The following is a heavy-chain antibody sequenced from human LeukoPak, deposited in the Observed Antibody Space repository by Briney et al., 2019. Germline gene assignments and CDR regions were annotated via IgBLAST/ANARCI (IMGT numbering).Heavy chain of an antibody. D-gene: IGHD3-16*01. CDR1: GYTFITYG. Sequence: ASVKVSCKASGYTFITYGISWVRQAPGQGLEWMGWISAYNGNTNYAQKFKGRATMTTDTSTSTAYMELRSLRSDDTAVYYCARESRARGREFDYWGQGTLVTVSS. V-gene: IGHV1-18*01. CDR2: ISAYNGNT. J-gene: IGHJ4*02. CDR3: ARESRARGREFDY.